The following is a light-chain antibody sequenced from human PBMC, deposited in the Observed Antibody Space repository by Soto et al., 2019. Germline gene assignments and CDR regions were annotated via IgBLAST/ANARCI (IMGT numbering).Light chain of an antibody. V-gene: IGLV3-1*01. CDR1: KWGDKY. Sequence: SYELTQPPSVSVSPGQTASITCSGDKWGDKYACWYQQQPGQSPVLVIYQDSKRPSGIPERFSGSNSGNTATLTISGTQAMDEADYYCQAWDSSTAVVFGGGTQLTVL. CDR3: QAWDSSTAVV. J-gene: IGLJ2*01. CDR2: QDS.